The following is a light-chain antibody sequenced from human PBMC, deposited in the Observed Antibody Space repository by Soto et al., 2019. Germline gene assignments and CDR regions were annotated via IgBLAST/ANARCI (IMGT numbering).Light chain of an antibody. J-gene: IGKJ2*01. Sequence: IQLTQSPSSLSASVGDRVTITCRASQGISSYLAWYQQKPGKAPKLLIYAASTLQSGVPSRFSGSGSGTDFTLTISSLQPEVFATYYCQQLNSYPPYTFGQGTKLEIK. V-gene: IGKV1-9*01. CDR1: QGISSY. CDR3: QQLNSYPPYT. CDR2: AAS.